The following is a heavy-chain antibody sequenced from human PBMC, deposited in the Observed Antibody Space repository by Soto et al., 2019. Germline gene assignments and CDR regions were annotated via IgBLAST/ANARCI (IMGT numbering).Heavy chain of an antibody. D-gene: IGHD1-26*01. V-gene: IGHV3-33*01. J-gene: IGHJ4*02. CDR3: TRDPYGGSRYYFDS. CDR1: GFTFTNYG. Sequence: QVQLVESGGGVVQPGRSLRLSCAASGFTFTNYGMHWVRQAPGKGLEWVAVIWYDGSNKYYADSVKGRFTISKDNSQNTLYLQMNNLRAEDTAMYYCTRDPYGGSRYYFDSWGQGTLVTVSS. CDR2: IWYDGSNK.